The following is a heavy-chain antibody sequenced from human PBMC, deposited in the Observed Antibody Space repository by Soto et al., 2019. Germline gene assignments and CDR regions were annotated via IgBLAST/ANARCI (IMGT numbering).Heavy chain of an antibody. J-gene: IGHJ4*01. D-gene: IGHD3-16*01. CDR1: GFTFSEYD. CDR2: ISYLGTKT. Sequence: QVQLVESGGGVVQPGMYLRLSCADSGFTFSEYDMPWVRQAPGKGLEWVALISYLGTKTDYADSVKGRFTISRDNFKKTVSLQMESLRAEDSAVYFCARTDTGGTYFEFWGRGTLVTVSS. CDR3: ARTDTGGTYFEF. V-gene: IGHV3-33*08.